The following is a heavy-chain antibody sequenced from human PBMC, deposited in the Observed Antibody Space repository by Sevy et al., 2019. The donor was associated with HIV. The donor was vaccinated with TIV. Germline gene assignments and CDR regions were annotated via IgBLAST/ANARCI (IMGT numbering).Heavy chain of an antibody. V-gene: IGHV4-38-2*02. CDR2: IYHSGST. CDR1: GYSISSGYY. J-gene: IGHJ5*02. Sequence: SETLSLTCTVSGYSISSGYYWGWIRQPPGKGLEWIGSIYHSGSTYYNPSLKSRVTISVVTSKNQFSLKLTSVTAADTAVYYCAGFEYGDYTNLFDPWGQGTLVTVSS. CDR3: AGFEYGDYTNLFDP. D-gene: IGHD4-17*01.